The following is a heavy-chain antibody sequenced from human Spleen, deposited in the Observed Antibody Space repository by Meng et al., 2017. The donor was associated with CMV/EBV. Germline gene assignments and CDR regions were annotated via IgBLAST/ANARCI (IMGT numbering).Heavy chain of an antibody. V-gene: IGHV1-2*02. CDR2: INPNTDIT. J-gene: IGHJ5*02. Sequence: ASVKVSCKASGYTFTGYYMQWVRQAPGQGLEWMGWINPNTDITKYAQKFQGRVTMTRDTSISTAYMELSRLRSDDTAVYYCARDMAAASRGWFDPWGQGTLVTVSS. D-gene: IGHD2-15*01. CDR3: ARDMAAASRGWFDP. CDR1: GYTFTGYY.